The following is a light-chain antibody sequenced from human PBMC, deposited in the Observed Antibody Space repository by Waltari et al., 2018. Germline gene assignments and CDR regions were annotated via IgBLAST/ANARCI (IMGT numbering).Light chain of an antibody. Sequence: QSALTPPRPVSGSPGQSVTISRTGTSSDVGAYNYVSWYQQHPGEAPKHMIYEVTKRPSGVPDRFSGSKSGNTASLTISGLQAEDEATYYCCSYAGSHTFVFGTGTKITVL. CDR2: EVT. CDR1: SSDVGAYNY. CDR3: CSYAGSHTFV. V-gene: IGLV2-11*01. J-gene: IGLJ1*01.